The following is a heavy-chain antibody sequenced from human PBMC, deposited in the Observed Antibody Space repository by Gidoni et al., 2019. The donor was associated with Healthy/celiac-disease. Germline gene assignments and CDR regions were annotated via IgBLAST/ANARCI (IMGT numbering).Heavy chain of an antibody. J-gene: IGHJ4*02. D-gene: IGHD6-19*01. V-gene: IGHV4-39*07. CDR1: GGSISSSSYY. CDR3: ARARRSGWYYYFDY. CDR2: IYYSGST. Sequence: QLQLQESGPGLVKPSETLSLTCTVPGGSISSSSYYWGWIRQPPGKGLEWSGSIYYSGSTYYNPHLKSRVTISVDTSKNQFSLKLSSVTAADTAVYYCARARRSGWYYYFDYWGQGTLVTVSS.